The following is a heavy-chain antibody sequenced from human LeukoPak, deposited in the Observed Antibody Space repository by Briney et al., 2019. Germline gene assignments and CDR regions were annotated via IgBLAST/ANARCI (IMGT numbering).Heavy chain of an antibody. CDR3: AKDQRLAAAVDY. V-gene: IGHV3-23*01. J-gene: IGHJ4*02. D-gene: IGHD6-13*01. Sequence: QSWGALRLSCAASGFTFSSYGMSWVRQAPGKGLEWVSAISGSGGSTYYADSVKGRFTISRDNSKNTLYLQMNSLRAEDTAVYYCAKDQRLAAAVDYWGQGTLVTVSS. CDR2: ISGSGGST. CDR1: GFTFSSYG.